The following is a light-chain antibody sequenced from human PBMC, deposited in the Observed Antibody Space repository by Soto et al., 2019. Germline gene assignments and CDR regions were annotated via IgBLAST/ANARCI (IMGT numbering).Light chain of an antibody. CDR1: QSISSW. Sequence: DIQMTQSPSTLSASVGDRVTITCRASQSISSWLAWYQQKPGKAPKLLIYKASSLERGVPSRSSGSGSGTEFTLTISSLQPDDFATYYCQQYNSYPWTFGQGTKVEIK. CDR2: KAS. J-gene: IGKJ1*01. V-gene: IGKV1-5*03. CDR3: QQYNSYPWT.